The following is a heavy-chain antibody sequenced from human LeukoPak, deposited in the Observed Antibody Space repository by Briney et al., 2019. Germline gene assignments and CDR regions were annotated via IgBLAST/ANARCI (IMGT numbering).Heavy chain of an antibody. Sequence: SETLSLTCTVSGGSISSYYWSWIRQPPGKGLEWIGYIYYSGSTNYNPSLKSRVTISVDTSKNQFSLKLSSVTAADTTVYYCAWFGEFDDYWRQGTLVTVSS. CDR3: AWFGEFDDY. V-gene: IGHV4-59*01. CDR2: IYYSGST. J-gene: IGHJ4*02. D-gene: IGHD3-10*01. CDR1: GGSISSYY.